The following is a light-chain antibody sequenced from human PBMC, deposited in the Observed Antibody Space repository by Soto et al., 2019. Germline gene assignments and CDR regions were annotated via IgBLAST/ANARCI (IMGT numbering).Light chain of an antibody. Sequence: DIQMTQSPSTLSASVGDRVTITCRASQSISSWLAWYQQKPGKAPKLLIYDASSLEGGVPSRFSGSGSGTEFTLTISSLQPDDSATYYCQQYNGYFRTFGQGTKVDIK. CDR2: DAS. CDR1: QSISSW. CDR3: QQYNGYFRT. J-gene: IGKJ2*01. V-gene: IGKV1-5*01.